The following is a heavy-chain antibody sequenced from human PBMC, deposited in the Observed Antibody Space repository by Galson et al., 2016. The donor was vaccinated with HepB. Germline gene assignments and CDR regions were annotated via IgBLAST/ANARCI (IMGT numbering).Heavy chain of an antibody. CDR3: AKDFCGTLYSGSTCFCDH. J-gene: IGHJ4*02. D-gene: IGHD5-12*01. CDR1: GFTSSNSG. V-gene: IGHV3-33*06. CDR2: VWYDGSRT. Sequence: SLRLSCAASGFTSSNSGMHWVRQAPGKGLAWVGVVWYDGSRTYYPDSVKGRFTISRDNSKNTLYLQMNSLRVEGTALYYCAKDFCGTLYSGSTCFCDHWGQGTLVTVSS.